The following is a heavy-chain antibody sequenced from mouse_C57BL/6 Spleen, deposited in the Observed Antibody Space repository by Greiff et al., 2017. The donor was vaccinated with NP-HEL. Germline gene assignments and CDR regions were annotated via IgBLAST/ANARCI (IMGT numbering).Heavy chain of an antibody. V-gene: IGHV5-6*01. Sequence: EVQLQESGGDLVKPGGSLKLSCAASGFTFSSYGMSWVRQTPDKRLEWVATISSGGSYTYYPDSVKGRFTISRDNAKNTLYLQMSSLKSEDTAMYYCARVTGTEAMDYWGQGTSVTVSS. CDR3: ARVTGTEAMDY. CDR2: ISSGGSYT. D-gene: IGHD4-1*01. J-gene: IGHJ4*01. CDR1: GFTFSSYG.